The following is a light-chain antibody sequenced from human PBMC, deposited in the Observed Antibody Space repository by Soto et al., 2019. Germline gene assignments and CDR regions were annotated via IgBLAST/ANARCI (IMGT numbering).Light chain of an antibody. J-gene: IGKJ4*01. CDR2: AAS. V-gene: IGKV1-6*01. Sequence: IQMTQSPSTLSASVGDRVAITCRASQSISSYLNWYQQKPGKAPKLLIYAASSLQSGVPSTFSGSGSGTDFTLTISSLQPEDFATYYCLQAYNYPLTFGGGTRWIS. CDR1: QSISSY. CDR3: LQAYNYPLT.